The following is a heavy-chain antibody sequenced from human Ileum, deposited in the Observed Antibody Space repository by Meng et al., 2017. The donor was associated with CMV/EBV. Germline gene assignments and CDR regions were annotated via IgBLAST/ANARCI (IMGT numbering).Heavy chain of an antibody. CDR3: ARDRWLEKDFDY. CDR2: ISFSNSYI. CDR1: GFTFSSSS. D-gene: IGHD5-24*01. Sequence: EVQLVESGGGLVKPGGSLRLSCAASGFTFSSSSMNWVRQAPGKGLEWVSSISFSNSYIYYADSVKGRFTISRDNAKNSLFLQMNSLRAEDTAVYYCARDRWLEKDFDYWGQGTLVTVSS. J-gene: IGHJ4*02. V-gene: IGHV3-21*01.